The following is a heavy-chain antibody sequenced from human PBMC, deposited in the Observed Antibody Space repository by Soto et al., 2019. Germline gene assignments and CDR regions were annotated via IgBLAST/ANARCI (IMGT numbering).Heavy chain of an antibody. CDR2: INNDGSNT. J-gene: IGHJ6*02. CDR1: GFTFSTYW. D-gene: IGHD1-7*01. Sequence: EVQLVESGGGLVQPGGSLRLSCAASGFTFSTYWMHWVRQHPGKGLVWVSRINNDGSNTAYADSVKGRFTISRDNAQSTLYLQMNSLRAEYTAVYYCARDPLIGTTDYGLDVWGQGTTVSVSS. V-gene: IGHV3-74*01. CDR3: ARDPLIGTTDYGLDV.